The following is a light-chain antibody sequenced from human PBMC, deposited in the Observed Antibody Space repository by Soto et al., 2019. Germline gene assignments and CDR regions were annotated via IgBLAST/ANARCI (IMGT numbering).Light chain of an antibody. J-gene: IGLJ3*02. CDR2: EAT. CDR3: CSYAGGSTLV. CDR1: SSDIGSYNL. Sequence: QSALTQPDYVSGSPGQSITISCTGTSSDIGSYNLVSWYQQHPGKAPKLIIYEATKRPSGVSNRFSGSKSGNTASLTISGLQTEDDADYYCCSYAGGSTLVFGGGTNLTVL. V-gene: IGLV2-23*01.